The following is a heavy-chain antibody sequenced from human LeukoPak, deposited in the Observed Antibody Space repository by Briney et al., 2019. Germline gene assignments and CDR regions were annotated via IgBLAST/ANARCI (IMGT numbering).Heavy chain of an antibody. Sequence: GSLSLSCVVSGFTFSSNWTSWVRQAPGKGLEWVAHIKQDGSERYYVDSVKGRYTISRDNAQNSLYLQMSNLRVEDTAVYYCARYGRNWDLDSWGQGTLVTVSS. V-gene: IGHV3-7*01. CDR3: ARYGRNWDLDS. D-gene: IGHD7-27*01. CDR2: IKQDGSER. J-gene: IGHJ4*02. CDR1: GFTFSSNW.